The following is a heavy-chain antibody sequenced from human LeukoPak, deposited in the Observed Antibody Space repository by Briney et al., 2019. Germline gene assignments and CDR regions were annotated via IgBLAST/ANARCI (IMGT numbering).Heavy chain of an antibody. J-gene: IGHJ4*02. V-gene: IGHV4-59*01. Sequence: SETLSLTCNVSGGSISNYYWSWIRQPPGKGLEWIGYIFNSGGTNYNPSLKSRVTISVDTSKNQFSLKLSSVTAADTAVYYCARVAGTYFDYWGQGTLVTVSS. D-gene: IGHD6-19*01. CDR2: IFNSGGT. CDR1: GGSISNYY. CDR3: ARVAGTYFDY.